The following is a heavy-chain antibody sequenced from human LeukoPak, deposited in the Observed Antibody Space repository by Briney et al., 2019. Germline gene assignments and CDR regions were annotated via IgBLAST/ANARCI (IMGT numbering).Heavy chain of an antibody. D-gene: IGHD3-10*01. CDR2: IYYSGST. Sequence: SETLSLTCTVSGGSISSSSYYWGWIRQPPGKGLEWIGSIYYSGSTYYNPSLKSRVTISVDTSKNQFSLKLSSVTAADTAVYYCASLVKIGWFGELFHTSPAGNFDYWGQGTLVTVSS. V-gene: IGHV4-39*07. J-gene: IGHJ4*02. CDR1: GGSISSSSYY. CDR3: ASLVKIGWFGELFHTSPAGNFDY.